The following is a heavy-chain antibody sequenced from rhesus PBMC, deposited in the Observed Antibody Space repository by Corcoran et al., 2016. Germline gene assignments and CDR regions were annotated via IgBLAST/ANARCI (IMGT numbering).Heavy chain of an antibody. CDR1: GGSISSSNW. J-gene: IGHJ6*01. D-gene: IGHD3-16*01. CDR2: IYGSGGSN. Sequence: QVQLQESGPAVVKPSETLSLTCAVPGGSISSSNWWSWIRQSPGKGLEWIGGIYGSGGSNEYNPSLKSRVTISKDASKNQFSLKLSSVAAADTAVYYCARDRYSGSYYYYYGLDSWGQGVVVTVSS. CDR3: ARDRYSGSYYYYYGLDS. V-gene: IGHV4-93*01.